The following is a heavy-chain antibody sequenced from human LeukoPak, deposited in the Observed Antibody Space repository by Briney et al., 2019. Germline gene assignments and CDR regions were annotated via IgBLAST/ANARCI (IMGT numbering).Heavy chain of an antibody. J-gene: IGHJ4*02. CDR3: ARTSSGWGFDL. CDR2: MKYDGSEM. Sequence: GGSLRLSCAASGFTFKTYWMNWVRQPPGKGLQWVATMKYDGSEMFYVDSVKGRFTISRDNTKTSLYLQMNSLRAEDTALYYCARTSSGWGFDLWGQGALVTVSS. CDR1: GFTFKTYW. V-gene: IGHV3-7*05. D-gene: IGHD6-19*01.